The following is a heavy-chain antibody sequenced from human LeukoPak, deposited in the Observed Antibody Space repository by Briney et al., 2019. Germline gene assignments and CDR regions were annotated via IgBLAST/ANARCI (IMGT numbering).Heavy chain of an antibody. CDR2: ISFDGGNK. CDR1: GFPFSNCG. Sequence: GRSLSLSCAASGFPFSNCGMHWGRPAPGKGLGWVAIISFDGGNKYYSDSVKGRFTISRDNSKNTMYLQMNSLRGEDTAVYYCAKAAYDFWSGYSSGSMDVWGQGTTVTVSS. V-gene: IGHV3-30*18. J-gene: IGHJ6*02. CDR3: AKAAYDFWSGYSSGSMDV. D-gene: IGHD3-3*01.